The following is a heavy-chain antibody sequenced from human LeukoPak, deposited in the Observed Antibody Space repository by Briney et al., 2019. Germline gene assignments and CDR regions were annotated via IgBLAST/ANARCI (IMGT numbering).Heavy chain of an antibody. CDR1: GFTFSSYS. Sequence: GGSLRLSCAASGFTFSSYSMNWVRQAPGKGLEWVSYISSGSSTIYYADSVKGRFTISRDNAKNSLYLQMNSLRAEDTAVYYCARDKRERWYSSGYYPTNFDYWGQGTLVTVSS. D-gene: IGHD3-22*01. J-gene: IGHJ4*02. V-gene: IGHV3-48*01. CDR2: ISSGSSTI. CDR3: ARDKRERWYSSGYYPTNFDY.